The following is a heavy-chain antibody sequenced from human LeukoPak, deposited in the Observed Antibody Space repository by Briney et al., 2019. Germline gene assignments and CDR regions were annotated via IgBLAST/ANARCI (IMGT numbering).Heavy chain of an antibody. CDR2: MYTSGSA. Sequence: SETLSLTCTVSGGSISSYYWSWIRQPAGKGLEWIGRMYTSGSASYNPSLKSRVTMSVDTSKNQVSLKLSSVTAADTAVYYCTREPSPWGKGTTVTVSS. V-gene: IGHV4-4*07. J-gene: IGHJ6*04. D-gene: IGHD6-6*01. CDR3: TREPSP. CDR1: GGSISSYY.